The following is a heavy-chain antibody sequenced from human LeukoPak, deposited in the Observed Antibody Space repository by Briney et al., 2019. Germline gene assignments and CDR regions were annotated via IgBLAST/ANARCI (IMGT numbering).Heavy chain of an antibody. V-gene: IGHV3-23*01. CDR3: ATSTVAKYDY. CDR2: ISGSGDST. D-gene: IGHD4-11*01. J-gene: IGHJ4*02. CDR1: GFTFINYA. Sequence: PGGSLRLSCAASGFTFINYAMTWVRQAPGKGLEWVSAISGSGDSTFNADSVKGRFTISRDNSKNTLYLQMNSLRAEDTALCYCATSTVAKYDYWGQGTLVAVSS.